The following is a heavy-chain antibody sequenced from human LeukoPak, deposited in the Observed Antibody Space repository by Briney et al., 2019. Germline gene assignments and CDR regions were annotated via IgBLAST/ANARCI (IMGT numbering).Heavy chain of an antibody. CDR3: GRRDSSDYYYFGMDV. D-gene: IGHD5-18*01. CDR1: GCTFSSYT. J-gene: IGHJ6*02. V-gene: IGHV1-69*02. CDR2: IIPILGIA. Sequence: SVKVSCQASGCTFSSYTISWVRQAAGPGLESMGRIIPILGIANYAQNFQGRVTTTADKSTSAAYMELSSLRCDDTGVYYCGRRDSSDYYYFGMDVWGQRTTVTASS.